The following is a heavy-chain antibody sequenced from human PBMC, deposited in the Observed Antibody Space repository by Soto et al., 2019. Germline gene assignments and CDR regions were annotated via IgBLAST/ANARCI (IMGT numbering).Heavy chain of an antibody. D-gene: IGHD2-2*01. V-gene: IGHV1-69*13. Sequence: SVKVSCKASAGTFSSYAISWVRQAPGQGLEWIGGIIPIFGTANYAQNFQGRVTITADEATRTANMDLRSLGPVDTAGYXLAQPPGNSYCRSTSCPFDYSAEVTLLNVSS. J-gene: IGHJ4*02. CDR2: IIPIFGTA. CDR1: AGTFSSYA. CDR3: AQPPGNSYCRSTSCPFDY.